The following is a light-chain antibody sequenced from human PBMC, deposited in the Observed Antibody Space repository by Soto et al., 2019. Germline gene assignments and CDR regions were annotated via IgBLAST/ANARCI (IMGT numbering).Light chain of an antibody. Sequence: SALTQPASVSGSPGQSITISCTGTSSDVGGYNYVSWYQQHPGKAPKLMIYEVRNRPSGVSNRFSGSKSGNTASLTISGLQAEDEADYYCSSFTSINTWVFGGGTKLTVL. CDR2: EVR. J-gene: IGLJ3*02. V-gene: IGLV2-14*01. CDR1: SSDVGGYNY. CDR3: SSFTSINTWV.